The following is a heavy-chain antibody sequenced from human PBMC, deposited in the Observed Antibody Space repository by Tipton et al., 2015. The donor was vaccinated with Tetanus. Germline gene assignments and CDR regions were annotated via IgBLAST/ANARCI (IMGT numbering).Heavy chain of an antibody. V-gene: IGHV4-39*01. J-gene: IGHJ4*02. CDR1: GVSIRSSTYF. CDR3: TRPGVGGYTGYYFDF. Sequence: TLSLTCAVSGVSIRSSTYFWGWIRQPPGKGLEWIGHIFYTGSRHYNPSLESRVTISVDTSKNQFSLNLSSVTAADTAVYYCTRPGVGGYTGYYFDFWGQGTVVTVSS. CDR2: IFYTGSR. D-gene: IGHD5-12*01.